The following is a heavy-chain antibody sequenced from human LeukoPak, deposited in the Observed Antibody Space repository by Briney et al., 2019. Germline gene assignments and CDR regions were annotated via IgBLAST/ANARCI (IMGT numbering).Heavy chain of an antibody. CDR3: ARAPVGATRYFDH. J-gene: IGHJ4*02. Sequence: SQTLSLTCTVSGGSISSGDYYWSWIRQPPGKGLEWIGYIYYSGSTYYNPSLKSRVTISVDTSKNQFSLKLSSVTAADTAVYYCARAPVGATRYFDHWGQGTLVTVSS. V-gene: IGHV4-30-4*08. CDR1: GGSISSGDYY. CDR2: IYYSGST. D-gene: IGHD1-26*01.